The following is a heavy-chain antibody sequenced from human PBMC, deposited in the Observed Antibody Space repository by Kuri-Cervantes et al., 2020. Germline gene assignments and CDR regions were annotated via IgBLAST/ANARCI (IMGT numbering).Heavy chain of an antibody. CDR1: GSTFSDYY. CDR3: ARGGGYYDFWSGYSPYYYYMDV. Sequence: GSLRLSCAASGSTFSDYYMGWIRQAPGKGLEWIGEINHSGSTNYNPSLKSRVTISVDTSKNQFSLKLSSVTAADTAVYYCARGGGYYDFWSGYSPYYYYMDVWGKGTTVTVSS. J-gene: IGHJ6*03. D-gene: IGHD3-3*01. CDR2: INHSGST. V-gene: IGHV4-34*01.